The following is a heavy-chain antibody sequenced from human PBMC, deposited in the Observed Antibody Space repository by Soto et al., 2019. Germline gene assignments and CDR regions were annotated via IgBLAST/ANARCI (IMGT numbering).Heavy chain of an antibody. CDR2: INHSGST. CDR1: GGSSSGYY. CDR3: ARGGYSSSSGFDS. J-gene: IGHJ5*01. Sequence: SENLSLTSAVYGGSSSGYYWSWIRQHPGKELEWIGEINHSGSTNYNPSLKRRVTISVDTSKNQFSLRLSSVIAAVTSVYYCARGGYSSSSGFDSWRQGTLGTAFS. V-gene: IGHV4-34*01. D-gene: IGHD6-6*01.